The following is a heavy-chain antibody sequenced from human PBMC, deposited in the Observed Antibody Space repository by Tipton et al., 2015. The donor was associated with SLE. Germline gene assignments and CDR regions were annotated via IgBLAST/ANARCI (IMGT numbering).Heavy chain of an antibody. CDR3: AKDYNYDYPDYN. J-gene: IGHJ4*02. V-gene: IGHV4-39*07. CDR1: GGSISSSSFY. D-gene: IGHD4-17*01. Sequence: TLSLTCTVSGGSISSSSFYWGWIRQPPGKGLEWIGSFYYGKSTFYNPSLKSRVTISVDTSTNRLSLKLNSVTAADTAVYYCAKDYNYDYPDYNWGQGTLVIVSS. CDR2: FYYGKST.